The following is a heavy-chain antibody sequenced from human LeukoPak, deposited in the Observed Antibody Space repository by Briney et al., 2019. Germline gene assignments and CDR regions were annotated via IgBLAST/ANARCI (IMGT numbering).Heavy chain of an antibody. Sequence: GGSLRLSCAASGFTFSDYYMSWIRQAPGKGLEWVSYISSSGSTIYYADSVKGRFTISRDNAKNSLYLQMNSLRAEDTAVYYCASPRYSGSYRIDCWGQGTLVTVSS. CDR3: ASPRYSGSYRIDC. CDR1: GFTFSDYY. D-gene: IGHD1-26*01. J-gene: IGHJ4*02. V-gene: IGHV3-11*01. CDR2: ISSSGSTI.